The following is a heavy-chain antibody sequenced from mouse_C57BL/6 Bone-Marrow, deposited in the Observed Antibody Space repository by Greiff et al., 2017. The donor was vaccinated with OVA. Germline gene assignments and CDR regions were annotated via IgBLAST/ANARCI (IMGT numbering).Heavy chain of an antibody. D-gene: IGHD6-1*01. CDR2: IDPNDSTT. Sequence: VKLQQSGAELVKPGASVKLSCKASGYTFTSYWMHWVKQRPGQGLEWIGEIDPNDSTTNYNQKFKGKSTLTVDKSSRPAYMQLSSLTCKDSEVYDWAREGRWAAYYDFCDRGNALTVT. CDR3: AREGRWAAYYDF. CDR1: GYTFTSYW. V-gene: IGHV1-69*01. J-gene: IGHJ2*01.